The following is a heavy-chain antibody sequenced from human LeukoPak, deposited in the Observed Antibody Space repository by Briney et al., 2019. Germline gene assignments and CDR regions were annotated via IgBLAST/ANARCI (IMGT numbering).Heavy chain of an antibody. V-gene: IGHV3-48*01. Sequence: GGSLRLSCAASGFTFSSYSMLWVRQAPGKGLEWVSYISSSSSTIYYADSVKGRLTISRDNAKNSLYLQMNTLRAEDTAVYYCARDRHKYNYDSGGYPPYWGQGTLVTVSS. D-gene: IGHD3-22*01. J-gene: IGHJ4*02. CDR1: GFTFSSYS. CDR2: ISSSSSTI. CDR3: ARDRHKYNYDSGGYPPY.